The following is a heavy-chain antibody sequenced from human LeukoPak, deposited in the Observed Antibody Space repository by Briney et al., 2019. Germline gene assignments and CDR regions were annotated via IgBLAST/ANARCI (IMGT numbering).Heavy chain of an antibody. CDR2: ISWNSGSI. CDR1: GFAFDDYA. CDR3: TKSGCSSTACYYNK. Sequence: GGSLRLSCAASGFAFDDYAMHWVRQAPGNGLEWVSGISWNSGSIGYADSVKGRFTISRDNAKNSLYLQMNSLRAEDMAFYYCTKSGCSSTACYYNKWGQGTLVTVPS. V-gene: IGHV3-9*03. J-gene: IGHJ4*02. D-gene: IGHD2-2*01.